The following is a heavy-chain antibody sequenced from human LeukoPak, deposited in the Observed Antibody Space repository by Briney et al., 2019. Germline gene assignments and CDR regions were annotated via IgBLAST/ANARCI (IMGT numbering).Heavy chain of an antibody. CDR3: ANENGGPDY. J-gene: IGHJ4*02. V-gene: IGHV3-30*02. CDR2: IRYDGSNK. D-gene: IGHD3-10*01. Sequence: PGGSLRLSCAASGFNFRGYAMHWVRLVPGKGLEWVAFIRYDGSNKYYADSVKGRFIISRDNSKNTLYLQMSSVRAEDTAVYYCANENGGPDYWGQGTLVTVSS. CDR1: GFNFRGYA.